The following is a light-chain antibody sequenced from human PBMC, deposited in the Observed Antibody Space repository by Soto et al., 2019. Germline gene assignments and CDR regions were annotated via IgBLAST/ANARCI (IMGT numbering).Light chain of an antibody. CDR3: LVIFTGVGGV. CDR1: TGAVTSGHY. V-gene: IGLV7-46*01. CDR2: DTS. J-gene: IGLJ1*01. Sequence: QAVVTQEPSLTVSPGGTVTLTCGSSTGAVTSGHYPHWFQQKPGQAPRTLIYDTSNKHSWTPARFSGSLLGGKAALTLSGAQPEDEADYYCLVIFTGVGGVFGTGTKVTVL.